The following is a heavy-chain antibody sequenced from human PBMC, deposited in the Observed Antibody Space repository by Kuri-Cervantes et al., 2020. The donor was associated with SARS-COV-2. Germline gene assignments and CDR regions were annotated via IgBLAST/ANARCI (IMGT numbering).Heavy chain of an antibody. CDR3: VRDGDHWNFDY. CDR2: INPDGSNT. V-gene: IGHV3-74*01. D-gene: IGHD1-1*01. CDR1: GFTFSGHW. Sequence: LSLTCAASGFTFSGHWIHWVRQAPGKGLVWVSRINPDGSNTNNADSVKGRFTLSRDNAKNMLFLQMNSLRAEDTAVYYCVRDGDHWNFDYWGQGTLVTVSS. J-gene: IGHJ4*02.